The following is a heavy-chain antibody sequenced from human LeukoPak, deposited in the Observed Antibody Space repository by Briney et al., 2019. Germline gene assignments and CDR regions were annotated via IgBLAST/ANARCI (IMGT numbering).Heavy chain of an antibody. J-gene: IGHJ4*02. V-gene: IGHV1-2*02. Sequence: GASVKVSCKASGYTFTGYYMHWVRQAPGQGLEWMGWINPNSGGTNYAQKLQGRVTMTTDTSTSTAYMELRRLRSDDTAVYYCARLAQRRYYYATSAYRYYFDYWGQGTLVTVSS. D-gene: IGHD3-22*01. CDR3: ARLAQRRYYYATSAYRYYFDY. CDR1: GYTFTGYY. CDR2: INPNSGGT.